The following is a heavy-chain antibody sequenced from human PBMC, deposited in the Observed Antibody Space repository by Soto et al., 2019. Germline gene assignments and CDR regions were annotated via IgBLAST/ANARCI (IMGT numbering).Heavy chain of an antibody. V-gene: IGHV4-39*01. CDR1: GGSISSSSYY. CDR2: IYYSGST. Sequence: SETLSLTCTVSGGSISSSSYYWGWIRQPPGKGLEWIGSIYYSGSTYYNPSLKSRVTISVDTSKNQSSLKLSSVTAADTAVYYCARHLSSSSDIFDYWGQGTLVTVSS. CDR3: ARHLSSSSDIFDY. J-gene: IGHJ4*02. D-gene: IGHD6-6*01.